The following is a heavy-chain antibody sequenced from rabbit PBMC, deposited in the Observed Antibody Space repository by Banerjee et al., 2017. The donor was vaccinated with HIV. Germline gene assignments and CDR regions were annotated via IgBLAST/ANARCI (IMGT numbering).Heavy chain of an antibody. D-gene: IGHD1-1*01. CDR3: ARGGGGYDL. Sequence: QEQLKESGGGLVQPGGSLKLSCKASGFDFSRYYMSWVRQAPGKGLEWIGYIDPVFGSTYYASWAKGRFTISKTSSTMVTLQMTSLTAADTATYFCARGGGGYDLWGQGTLSPS. V-gene: IGHV1S45*01. J-gene: IGHJ3*01. CDR1: GFDFSRYYM. CDR2: IDPVFGST.